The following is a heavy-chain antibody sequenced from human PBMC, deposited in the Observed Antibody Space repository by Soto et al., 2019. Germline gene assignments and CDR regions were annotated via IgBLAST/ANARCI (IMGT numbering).Heavy chain of an antibody. V-gene: IGHV2-5*02. D-gene: IGHD3-22*01. CDR2: IYWDDDK. CDR3: ARPYFDSSSYYYYFDY. CDR1: GFSLTTSGAG. Sequence: QITLKESGVTLVKPTQTLTLTCTFSGFSLTTSGAGVAWIRQPPGKALEWLALIYWDDDKRYSPSLKSRLTITKDTSKNPVVLTMTNMGPVDTATYYCARPYFDSSSYYYYFDYWGQGTLVTVSS. J-gene: IGHJ4*02.